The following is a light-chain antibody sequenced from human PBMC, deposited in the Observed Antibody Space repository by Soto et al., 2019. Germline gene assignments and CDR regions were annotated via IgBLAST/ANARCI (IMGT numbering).Light chain of an antibody. CDR3: CSHAGSPTLV. J-gene: IGLJ3*02. V-gene: IGLV2-23*01. Sequence: QSALTQPASVSGSPGESITISCTGTSSDVGSYTLVSWYQQHPGKAPKLMIYEGSKRPSGVSNHFSGSKSGNTASLTISGLQADDESDYYCCSHAGSPTLVFGGGTKLTVL. CDR2: EGS. CDR1: SSDVGSYTL.